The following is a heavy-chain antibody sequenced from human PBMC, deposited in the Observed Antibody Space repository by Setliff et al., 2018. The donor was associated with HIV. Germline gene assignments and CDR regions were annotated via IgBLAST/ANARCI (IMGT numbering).Heavy chain of an antibody. CDR1: GASISSNT. Sequence: SETLSLTCIVSGASISSNTWSWIRQAPGKGLQWIGFIYNSVTTNHNPSLKGRVTISLDTSKNQFSLKLTSVTAADTAVYYCARGGTSSNWFGPWGQGTLVTVSS. CDR3: ARGGTSSNWFGP. V-gene: IGHV4-59*01. CDR2: IYNSVTT. D-gene: IGHD2-2*01. J-gene: IGHJ5*02.